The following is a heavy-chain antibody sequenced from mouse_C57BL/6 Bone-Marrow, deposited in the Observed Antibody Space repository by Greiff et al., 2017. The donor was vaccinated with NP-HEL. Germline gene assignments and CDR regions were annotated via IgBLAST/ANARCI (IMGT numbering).Heavy chain of an antibody. V-gene: IGHV5-17*01. CDR3: ARVGYGSRGYWYFDV. CDR1: GFTFSDYG. CDR2: ISSGSSTI. D-gene: IGHD1-1*01. Sequence: EVKLVESGGGLVKPGGSLKLSCAASGFTFSDYGMHWVRQAPEKGLEWVAYISSGSSTIYYADTVKGRFTISIDNAKNTLFLQMTSLRSEDTAMYYCARVGYGSRGYWYFDVWGTGTTVTVSS. J-gene: IGHJ1*03.